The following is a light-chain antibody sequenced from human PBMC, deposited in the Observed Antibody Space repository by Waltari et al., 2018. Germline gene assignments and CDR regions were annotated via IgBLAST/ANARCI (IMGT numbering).Light chain of an antibody. CDR3: QQSHLTPT. CDR1: QTILNF. CDR2: AAS. V-gene: IGKV1-39*01. J-gene: IGKJ4*01. Sequence: ISCRASQTILNFLNWDQHKPGKAPKLLIYAASTLQSGVPSRFSGSGSGTDFALTITSLQPEDFATYYCQQSHLTPTFGGGTKVQI.